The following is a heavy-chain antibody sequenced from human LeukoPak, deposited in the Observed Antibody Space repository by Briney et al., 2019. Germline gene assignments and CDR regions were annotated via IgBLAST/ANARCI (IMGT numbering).Heavy chain of an antibody. Sequence: PSETLSLTCTVSGGSISSSSYYWGWIRQPPGKGLEWIGSIYYSGSTYYNPSLKSRVTISVDTSKNQFSLKLSSVTAADTAVYYCARDGHCSGGSCPDAFDIWGQGTMVTVSS. CDR1: GGSISSSSYY. CDR2: IYYSGST. D-gene: IGHD2-15*01. V-gene: IGHV4-39*07. CDR3: ARDGHCSGGSCPDAFDI. J-gene: IGHJ3*02.